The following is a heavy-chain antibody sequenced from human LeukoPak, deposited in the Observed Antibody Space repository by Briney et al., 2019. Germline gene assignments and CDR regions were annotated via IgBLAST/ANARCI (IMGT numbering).Heavy chain of an antibody. Sequence: PGGSLRLSCAASGFTFSTYSMNWVRQAPGKGLEWVSSISSSGSYIYYADSVKGRFTISRDNAKNSLYLQMNSLRAEDTAVYYCARALNFDWLYYFDYWGQGTLVTVSS. CDR1: GFTFSTYS. CDR3: ARALNFDWLYYFDY. J-gene: IGHJ4*02. CDR2: ISSSGSYI. D-gene: IGHD3-9*01. V-gene: IGHV3-21*01.